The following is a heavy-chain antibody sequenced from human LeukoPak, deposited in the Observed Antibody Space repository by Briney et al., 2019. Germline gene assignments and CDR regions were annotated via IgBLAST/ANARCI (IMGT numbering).Heavy chain of an antibody. CDR3: ARKGGLGFAFDI. V-gene: IGHV1-69*04. D-gene: IGHD6-19*01. Sequence: SVKVSCKASGGTFSIYAISWVRQAPGQGGGWMGRIIPILGIANYAQKFQGRVTITADKSTSTAYMELSSLRSEDTAVYYCARKGGLGFAFDIWGQGTMVTVSS. CDR2: IIPILGIA. CDR1: GGTFSIYA. J-gene: IGHJ3*02.